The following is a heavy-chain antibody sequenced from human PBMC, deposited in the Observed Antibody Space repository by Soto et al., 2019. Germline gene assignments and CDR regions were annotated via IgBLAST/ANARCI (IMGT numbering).Heavy chain of an antibody. D-gene: IGHD1-1*01. Sequence: PGGSLRLSCAASGFTFSSYGMHWVRQAPGKGLEWVAVISYDGSNKYYADSVKGRFTISRDNSENTLYLQMNSLRAEDSAVYYCAKDLSGTHFDYWGQGTPVTVSS. CDR2: ISYDGSNK. J-gene: IGHJ4*02. CDR3: AKDLSGTHFDY. CDR1: GFTFSSYG. V-gene: IGHV3-30*18.